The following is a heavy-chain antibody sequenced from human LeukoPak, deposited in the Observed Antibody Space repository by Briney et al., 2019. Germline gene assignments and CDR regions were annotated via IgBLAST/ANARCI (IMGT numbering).Heavy chain of an antibody. V-gene: IGHV3-20*04. CDR2: INWNGGST. Sequence: GGSLRLSCAASGFTFDDYGMSWVRHAPGKGLEWVSGINWNGGSTVYADSVKGRFTISRDNAKNSLYLQMNSLRAEDTALYYCAREAGYSSSWYGITVDYYYYMDVWGKGTTVTVSS. J-gene: IGHJ6*03. CDR3: AREAGYSSSWYGITVDYYYYMDV. D-gene: IGHD6-13*01. CDR1: GFTFDDYG.